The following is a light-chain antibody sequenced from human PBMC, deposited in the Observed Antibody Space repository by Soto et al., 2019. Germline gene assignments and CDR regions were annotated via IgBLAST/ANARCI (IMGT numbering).Light chain of an antibody. V-gene: IGKV1-39*01. J-gene: IGKJ1*01. CDR3: QQSYSSPQT. CDR1: QSINRF. CDR2: GAS. Sequence: DLQMTQSPSSLSASVGDRVSITCRAGQSINRFLNWYQQKPGKAPKLLIYGASSLQSGVPSRLSGSGSGTDFTLTISSLQPEDFATYYCQQSYSSPQTFGQGTKVE.